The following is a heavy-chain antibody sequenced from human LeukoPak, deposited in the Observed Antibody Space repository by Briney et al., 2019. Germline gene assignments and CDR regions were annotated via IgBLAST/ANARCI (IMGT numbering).Heavy chain of an antibody. V-gene: IGHV3-23*01. CDR1: GFTFRSYG. J-gene: IGHJ2*01. CDR2: ISGSGGST. Sequence: GGSLRLSCAASGFTFRSYGMSWVRQAPGQGLEWVSGISGSGGSTYYADSVKGRFTISRDNSKNTVYLQMNSLRAEDMAVYYCAKDQPARAWDFDLWGRGTLVTVSS. D-gene: IGHD1-14*01. CDR3: AKDQPARAWDFDL.